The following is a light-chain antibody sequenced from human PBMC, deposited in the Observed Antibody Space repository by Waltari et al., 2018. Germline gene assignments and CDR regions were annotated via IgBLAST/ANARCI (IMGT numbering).Light chain of an antibody. CDR2: GAS. CDR1: QSVSSN. Sequence: EIVMTQSPATLSVSPGERATHSCRSSQSVSSNLAWYQQKPGQAPRLLIHGASTRATGLPARFSGSGSGTDFTLTISSLQSEDFAVYYCQQYNSWPLTFGGGTKVEIK. J-gene: IGKJ4*01. V-gene: IGKV3-15*01. CDR3: QQYNSWPLT.